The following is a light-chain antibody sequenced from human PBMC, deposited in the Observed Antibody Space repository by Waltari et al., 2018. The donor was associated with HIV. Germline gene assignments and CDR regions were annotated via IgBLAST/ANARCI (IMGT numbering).Light chain of an antibody. CDR1: PPALGYYDY. V-gene: IGLV2-14*01. J-gene: IGLJ2*01. Sequence: QSALPQPASVSGSPGQTIALPCPGRPPALGYYDYVPCYQQYPGQAPKALIYEVTSRPSGTSSRFSGSKSATTAFLAISKLQTDDEADYFCSSYTRRGTVVFGGGTRLTV. CDR3: SSYTRRGTVV. CDR2: EVT.